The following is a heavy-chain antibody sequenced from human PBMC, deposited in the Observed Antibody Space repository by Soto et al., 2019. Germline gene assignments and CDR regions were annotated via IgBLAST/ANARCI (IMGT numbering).Heavy chain of an antibody. CDR2: IKQDGSEK. CDR1: GFTFSSYW. D-gene: IGHD3-3*01. J-gene: IGHJ6*02. Sequence: GGSLRLSCAASGFTFSSYWMSWVRQAPGKGLEWVANIKQDGSEKYYVDSVKGRFTISSDNAKNSLYLQMNSLRAEDTAVYYCARGYEILHFGMDVWGQGTTVTVSS. V-gene: IGHV3-7*05. CDR3: ARGYEILHFGMDV.